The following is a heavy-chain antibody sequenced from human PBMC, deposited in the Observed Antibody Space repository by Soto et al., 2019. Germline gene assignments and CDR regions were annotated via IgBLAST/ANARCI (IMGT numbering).Heavy chain of an antibody. V-gene: IGHV3-21*06. J-gene: IGHJ4*02. CDR1: GFPFTRYS. CDR3: ARESEDRTSTFDY. CDR2: ISSTTNYI. Sequence: EVQLVESGGGLVKPGGSLRLSCAASGFPFTRYSMNWVRQAPGKGLEWVSSISSTTNYIYYGDSMKGRLTISRDNAKNSLYREMNILRAEDTAVYYCARESEDRTSTFDYWCPGTLVTVSS.